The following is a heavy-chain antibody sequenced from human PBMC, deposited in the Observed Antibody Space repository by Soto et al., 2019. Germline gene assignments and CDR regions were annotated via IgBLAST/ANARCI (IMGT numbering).Heavy chain of an antibody. CDR2: SRNKANSYTT. V-gene: IGHV3-72*01. CDR3: AGLLGSSWYQAFFDY. Sequence: EVQLVESGGGLVQPGGSLRLSCAASGFTFSDHYMDWVRQAPGKGLEWVGRSRNKANSYTTEYTASVKGRFTIASDDSTTALFRQINSLKTEDTAAYYCAGLLGSSWYQAFFDYWGQGTPVTVSS. CDR1: GFTFSDHY. D-gene: IGHD6-13*01. J-gene: IGHJ4*02.